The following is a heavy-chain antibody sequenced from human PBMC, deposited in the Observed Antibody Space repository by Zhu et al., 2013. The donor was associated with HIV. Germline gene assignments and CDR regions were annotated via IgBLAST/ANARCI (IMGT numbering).Heavy chain of an antibody. CDR3: ARGAEYSSSAGVY. V-gene: IGHV1-2*02. CDR1: GYTFTSYG. D-gene: IGHD6-6*01. Sequence: QVQLVQSGAEVKKPGASVKVSCKASGYTFTSYGISWVRQAPGQGLEWMGWIKPNSGDTNYAQKFQGRVTMTRDTSISTAYMELSRLRSDDTAVYYCARGAEYSSSAGVYWGQGTLVTVSS. CDR2: IKPNSGDT. J-gene: IGHJ4*02.